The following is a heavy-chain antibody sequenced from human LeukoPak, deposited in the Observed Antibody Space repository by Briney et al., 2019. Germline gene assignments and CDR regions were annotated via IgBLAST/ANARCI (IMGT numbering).Heavy chain of an antibody. CDR1: GHTFTSYD. J-gene: IGHJ5*02. CDR3: ARGRQQWLVRGSWFDP. CDR2: MNPNSGNT. V-gene: IGHV1-8*03. Sequence: ASVKVSCKASGHTFTSYDINWVRQATGQGLEWMGWMNPNSGNTGYAQKFQGRVTITRNTSISTAYMELSSLRSEDTAVYYCARGRQQWLVRGSWFDPWGQGTLVTVSS. D-gene: IGHD6-19*01.